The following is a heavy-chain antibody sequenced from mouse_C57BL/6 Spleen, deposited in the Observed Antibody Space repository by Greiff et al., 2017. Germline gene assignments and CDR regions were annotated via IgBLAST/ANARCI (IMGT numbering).Heavy chain of an antibody. CDR3: ARERRDSSGYAMDY. J-gene: IGHJ4*01. CDR1: GYTFTSYW. CDR2: IDPSDSET. V-gene: IGHV1-52*01. D-gene: IGHD3-2*02. Sequence: VQLQQSGAELVRPGSSVKLSCKASGYTFTSYWMHWVKQRPIQGLEWIGNIDPSDSETHYNQKFKDKATLTVDKSSSTAYMQLSSLTSEDSAVYYCARERRDSSGYAMDYWGQGTSVTVSS.